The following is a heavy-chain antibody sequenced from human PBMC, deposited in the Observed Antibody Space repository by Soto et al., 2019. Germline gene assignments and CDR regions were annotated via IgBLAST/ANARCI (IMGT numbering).Heavy chain of an antibody. CDR1: GYTFSGYS. J-gene: IGHJ6*02. V-gene: IGHV1-18*04. D-gene: IGHD2-21*01. CDR2: ISGYNGNT. CDR3: ARDVFCGGAPACPDMDV. Sequence: EASVKVSCKASGYTFSGYSITWVRQARGQGLEWMGRISGYNGNTNYARTLRGRLTLTTDTSTSTAYMELRSLTSDDTSVYYCARDVFCGGAPACPDMDVWGQGTTVTV.